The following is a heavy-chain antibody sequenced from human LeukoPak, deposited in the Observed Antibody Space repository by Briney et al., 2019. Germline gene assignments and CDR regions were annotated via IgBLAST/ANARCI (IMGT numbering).Heavy chain of an antibody. CDR2: INPTGGST. CDR1: GYRFTSRY. J-gene: IGHJ3*02. D-gene: IGHD1-1*01. CDR3: ASFYNTNDALDI. V-gene: IGHV1-46*01. Sequence: ASVKVSCKASGYRFTSRYVHWVRQAPGQGLEWMGIINPTGGSTRNAQKLQGRFSMTGDTSTSTVYMELSRLRSEDTAVYYCASFYNTNDALDIWGQGTMVTVSS.